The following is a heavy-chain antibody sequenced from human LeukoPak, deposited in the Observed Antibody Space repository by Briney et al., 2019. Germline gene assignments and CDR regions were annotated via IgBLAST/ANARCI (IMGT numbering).Heavy chain of an antibody. V-gene: IGHV4-34*01. J-gene: IGHJ4*02. CDR2: FYYSGTT. CDR3: AKGRSPKAPFDC. CDR1: GGSFSGYY. Sequence: PSETLSLTCAVYGGSFSGYYWSWIRQSPGKGLEWVAIFYYSGTTFKNPSLKSRVTISVDPSQNQFSLNLKSVTAADTAVYFCAKGRSPKAPFDCWGQGTLVTVSS.